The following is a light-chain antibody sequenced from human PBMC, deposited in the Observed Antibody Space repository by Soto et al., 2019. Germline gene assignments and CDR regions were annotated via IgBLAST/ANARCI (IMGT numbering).Light chain of an antibody. CDR2: DAS. J-gene: IGKJ4*01. CDR1: QDITNY. Sequence: DIQMTQSPSSLSASVGDRVTITCQASQDITNYLNWYQQKPGKAPKHLIYDASNLETGVPSRFSGSGSGTDFTFSISSLQPEDIARYYCQQYDNLPLTFGGGAKVEFK. CDR3: QQYDNLPLT. V-gene: IGKV1-33*01.